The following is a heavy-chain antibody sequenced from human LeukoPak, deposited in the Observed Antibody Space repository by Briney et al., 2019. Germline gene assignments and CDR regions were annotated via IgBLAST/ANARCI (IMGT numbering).Heavy chain of an antibody. CDR3: ARVTRGYYYDSSGYRNAFDI. V-gene: IGHV4-34*01. D-gene: IGHD3-22*01. CDR1: GGSFSGYY. Sequence: ASETLSLTCTVYGGSFSGYYWSWIRQPPGKGLEWIGEINHSGSTNYNPSLKSRVTISVDTSKNQFSLKLSSVTAADTAVYYCARVTRGYYYDSSGYRNAFDIWGQGTMVTVSS. J-gene: IGHJ3*02. CDR2: INHSGST.